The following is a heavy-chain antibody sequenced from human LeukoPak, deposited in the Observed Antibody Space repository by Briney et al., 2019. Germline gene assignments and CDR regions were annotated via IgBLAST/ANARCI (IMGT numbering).Heavy chain of an antibody. CDR1: GGSISSSSYY. V-gene: IGHV4-39*07. CDR3: ARVGGITMIVVLITDAFDI. CDR2: IYYSGST. J-gene: IGHJ3*02. D-gene: IGHD3-22*01. Sequence: SETLSLTCTVSGGSISSSSYYWGWIRQPPGKELEWIGSIYYSGSTYYNPSLKSRVTISVDTSKNQFSLKLRSVTAADTAVYYCARVGGITMIVVLITDAFDIWGQGTMVTVSS.